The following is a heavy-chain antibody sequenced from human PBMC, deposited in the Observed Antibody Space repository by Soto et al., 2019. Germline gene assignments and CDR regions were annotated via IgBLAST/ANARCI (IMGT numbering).Heavy chain of an antibody. CDR1: GYSFTTYW. Sequence: PGESLKISCKGSGYSFTTYWIASVRQMPGKGLDWMGIIYPGDSHTKYSPFFQGQVTMSADKSFNTAYLQWSSLKSSDTAMYYCARILRNRHYYYDMDNWCRGTTVTVFS. J-gene: IGHJ6*02. V-gene: IGHV5-51*01. CDR2: IYPGDSHT. CDR3: ARILRNRHYYYDMDN.